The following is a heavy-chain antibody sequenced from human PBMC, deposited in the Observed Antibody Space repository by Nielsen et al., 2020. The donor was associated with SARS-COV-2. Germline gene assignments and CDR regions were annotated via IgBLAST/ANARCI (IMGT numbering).Heavy chain of an antibody. CDR1: GGSISSYY. CDR2: IYYSGST. D-gene: IGHD6-13*01. V-gene: IGHV4-59*01. J-gene: IGHJ4*02. CDR3: AREGGSSSWIFDY. Sequence: ESLKISCTVSGGSISSYYWSWIRQPPGKGLEWIGYIYYSGSTNYNPSLKSRVTISVDTSKNQFSLKLSSVTAADTAVYYCAREGGSSSWIFDYWGQGTLVTVSS.